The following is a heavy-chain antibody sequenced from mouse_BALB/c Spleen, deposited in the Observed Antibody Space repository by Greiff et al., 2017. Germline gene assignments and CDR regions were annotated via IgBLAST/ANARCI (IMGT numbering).Heavy chain of an antibody. CDR2: ISSGSSTI. V-gene: IGHV5-17*02. CDR1: GFTFSSFG. J-gene: IGHJ4*01. CDR3: ARCYDYDAMDY. Sequence: VQLKESGGGLVQPGGSRKLSCAASGFTFSSFGMHWVRQAPEKGLEWVAYISSGSSTIYYADTVKGRFTISRDNPKNTLFLQMTSLRSEDTAMYYCARCYDYDAMDYWGQGTSVTVSS. D-gene: IGHD1-1*02.